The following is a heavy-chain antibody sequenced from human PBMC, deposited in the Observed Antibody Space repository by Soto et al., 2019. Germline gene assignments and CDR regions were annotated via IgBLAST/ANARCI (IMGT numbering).Heavy chain of an antibody. Sequence: ASVKVSCKASGGTFSSDAISWVRQAPGQGLEWMGGIIPIFGTANYAQKFQGRVTITADESTSTAYMELSSLRSEDTAVYYCARGEADYGEYDAFDIWGQGTMVTVSS. J-gene: IGHJ3*02. V-gene: IGHV1-69*13. CDR1: GGTFSSDA. CDR3: ARGEADYGEYDAFDI. CDR2: IIPIFGTA. D-gene: IGHD4-17*01.